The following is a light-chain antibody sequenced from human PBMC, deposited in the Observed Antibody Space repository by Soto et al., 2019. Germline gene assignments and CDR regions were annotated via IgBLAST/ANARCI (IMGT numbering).Light chain of an antibody. J-gene: IGKJ1*01. CDR3: HHYNNWPRT. CDR2: GAS. CDR1: QNVNSN. V-gene: IGKV3-15*01. Sequence: EIVMTQSPASLSVSRGERATLSCRASQNVNSNLAWYQQKPGQAPRFLIYGASTRATGIPARFSGSGSGTEFTLTISSLQSEDCAVYYCHHYNNWPRTFGQGTKVEIK.